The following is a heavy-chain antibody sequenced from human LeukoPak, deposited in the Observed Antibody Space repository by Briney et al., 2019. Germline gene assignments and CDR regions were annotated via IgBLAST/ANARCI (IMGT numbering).Heavy chain of an antibody. V-gene: IGHV3-11*01. D-gene: IGHD2-8*01. CDR1: GFTFSDYY. J-gene: IGHJ4*02. CDR2: ISSSGSII. Sequence: GGSLRLSCAASGFTFSDYYMSWIRQAPGKRLDRVSYISSSGSIIYYADSVKGRFTISRDNAKNSLYLQMNSLRAEDTAVCYCARDKMVYASYFDSWGQGTLVTVSS. CDR3: ARDKMVYASYFDS.